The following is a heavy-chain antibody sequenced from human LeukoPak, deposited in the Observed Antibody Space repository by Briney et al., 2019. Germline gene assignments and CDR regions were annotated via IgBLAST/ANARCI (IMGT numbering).Heavy chain of an antibody. D-gene: IGHD6-19*01. J-gene: IGHJ4*02. V-gene: IGHV3-23*01. Sequence: PGGSLRLSCAASGFSFSSYAMTWVRQAPGKGLEWVSAISGSGGSTYYADSVKGRFTISRDNSKNILYLQMNSLRAEETAVYYCAKDWEALARLLFDYWGQGTLVTVSS. CDR2: ISGSGGST. CDR3: AKDWEALARLLFDY. CDR1: GFSFSSYA.